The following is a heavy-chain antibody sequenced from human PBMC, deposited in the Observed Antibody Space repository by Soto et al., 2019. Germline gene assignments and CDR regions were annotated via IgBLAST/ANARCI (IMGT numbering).Heavy chain of an antibody. Sequence: QVQLQESGPGLVKPSETLSLTCSVSGDSVSSYYWSWIRQPPGKGLEWIGYVYYDGSTNYNPSLETRVTISIDTSKNQVSLKLYSVTAADTAVDHCARGRRSPTDYYGLDVWGQGTTVAVSS. V-gene: IGHV4-59*02. J-gene: IGHJ6*02. D-gene: IGHD4-17*01. CDR1: GDSVSSYY. CDR3: ARGRRSPTDYYGLDV. CDR2: VYYDGST.